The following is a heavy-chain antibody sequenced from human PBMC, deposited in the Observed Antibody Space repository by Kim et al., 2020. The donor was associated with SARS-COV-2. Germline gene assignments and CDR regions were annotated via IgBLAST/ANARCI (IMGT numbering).Heavy chain of an antibody. J-gene: IGHJ6*02. V-gene: IGHV1-18*04. CDR3: ARSPILLWFGELFGGRPEMDV. CDR2: ISAYNGNT. Sequence: ASVKVSCKASGYTFTSYGISWVRQAPGQGLEWMGWISAYNGNTNYAQKLQGRVTMTTDTSTSTAYMELRSLRSDDTAVYYCARSPILLWFGELFGGRPEMDVWGQGTTVTVSS. CDR1: GYTFTSYG. D-gene: IGHD3-10*01.